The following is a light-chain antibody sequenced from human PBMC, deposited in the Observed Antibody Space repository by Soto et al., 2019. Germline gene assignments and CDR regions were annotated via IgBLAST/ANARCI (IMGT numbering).Light chain of an antibody. CDR2: AAS. CDR3: QQSYSTPPYT. J-gene: IGKJ2*01. CDR1: KSISSY. V-gene: IGKV1-39*01. Sequence: DIQMTQSPSSLSASVGDRVAITCRASKSISSYLNWYQQKPGKAPKILIYAASSFQSGVPSRFSGSGSATDFTPTISSRQPEDFATYYCQQSYSTPPYTFGQGTKLEIK.